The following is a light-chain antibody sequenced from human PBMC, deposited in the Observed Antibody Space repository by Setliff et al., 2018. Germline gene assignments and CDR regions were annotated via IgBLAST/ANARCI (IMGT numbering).Light chain of an antibody. V-gene: IGLV8-61*01. CDR1: SGSVSSNYS. Sequence: TVVTQEPSFSVSPGGTVTLTCGLNSGSVSSNYSPSWYQQTPGQAPRTLIYSTNTRSSGVPDRFSGSILGNKAALTITGAQADDESDYYCVLNMGSGIYVFGSGTKV. J-gene: IGLJ1*01. CDR2: STN. CDR3: VLNMGSGIYV.